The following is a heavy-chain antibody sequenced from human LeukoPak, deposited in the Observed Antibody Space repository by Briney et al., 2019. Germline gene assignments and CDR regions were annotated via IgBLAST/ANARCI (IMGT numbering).Heavy chain of an antibody. Sequence: SETLSLTCSVSGASISSGGYYWSWIRDHRGKGLEWIGYIYYSESTCYNPSLKSRVTISVDTSKNQFSLKLSAVTAADTAVYYCARGEVVDTAMVNWGQGTLVTVSS. CDR1: GASISSGGYY. D-gene: IGHD5-18*01. V-gene: IGHV4-31*03. CDR3: ARGEVVDTAMVN. J-gene: IGHJ4*02. CDR2: IYYSEST.